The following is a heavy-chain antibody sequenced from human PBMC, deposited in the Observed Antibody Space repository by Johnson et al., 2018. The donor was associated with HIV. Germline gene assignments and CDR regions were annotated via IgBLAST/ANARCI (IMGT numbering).Heavy chain of an antibody. V-gene: IGHV3-33*08. J-gene: IGHJ3*02. Sequence: QVQLVESGGGVVQPGRSLRLSCAASGFTFNNYGMHWVRQAPGKGLEWVAVIRYDGSNKYYADSVKGRFTIPKDNSKNTLYLQMNSLRAEDTAVYYCAREGEGYSSSWNRDAFDIWGQGTMVTVSS. CDR2: IRYDGSNK. D-gene: IGHD6-13*01. CDR1: GFTFNNYG. CDR3: AREGEGYSSSWNRDAFDI.